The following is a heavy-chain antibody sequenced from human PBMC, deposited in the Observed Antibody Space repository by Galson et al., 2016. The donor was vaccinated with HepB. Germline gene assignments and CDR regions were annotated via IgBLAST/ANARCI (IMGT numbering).Heavy chain of an antibody. CDR1: GLSVNSNY. J-gene: IGHJ1*01. CDR2: IYSGGTT. CDR3: ASMYCTNGVCYQKGGCFHH. V-gene: IGHV3-53*01. D-gene: IGHD2-8*01. Sequence: SLRLSCAASGLSVNSNYMNWVRQAPGKGLEWVSVIYSGGTTYYADSVKGRFTISRDDSKNTLYLQMNSLRVEDTAMYYCASMYCTNGVCYQKGGCFHHWGQGTLVTVSS.